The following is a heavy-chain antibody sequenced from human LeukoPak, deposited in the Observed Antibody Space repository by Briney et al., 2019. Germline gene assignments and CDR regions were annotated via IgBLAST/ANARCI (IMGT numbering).Heavy chain of an antibody. D-gene: IGHD3-9*01. V-gene: IGHV1-18*01. CDR1: GYTFTSYG. CDR2: ISAYNGNT. Sequence: ASVKVSCKASGYTFTSYGISWVRQAPGQGLEWMGWISAYNGNTNYAQKLQGRVTMTTDTSTSTAYMELRSPRSDDKAVYYCAREPWYYDILTGSTGVWYFDYWGQGTLVTVSS. CDR3: AREPWYYDILTGSTGVWYFDY. J-gene: IGHJ4*02.